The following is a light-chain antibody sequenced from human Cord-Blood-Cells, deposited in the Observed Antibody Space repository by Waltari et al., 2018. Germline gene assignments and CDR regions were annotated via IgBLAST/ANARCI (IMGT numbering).Light chain of an antibody. V-gene: IGKV4-1*01. Sequence: DIVMTQFPDSLAVSLGERATAHCKSRQRLLYSSNNKNDLARYKQKPGQPPKLLIYWASTRESGVPDRFSGSGSGTDFTLTISSLQAEDVAVYYCQQYYSTPITFGQGTRLEIK. J-gene: IGKJ5*01. CDR3: QQYYSTPIT. CDR2: WAS. CDR1: QRLLYSSNNKND.